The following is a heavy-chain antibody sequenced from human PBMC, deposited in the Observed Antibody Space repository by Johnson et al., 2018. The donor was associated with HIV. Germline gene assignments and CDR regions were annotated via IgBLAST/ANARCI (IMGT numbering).Heavy chain of an antibody. Sequence: VQLVESGGGLVQPGGSLRLSCAASGFTFSSYGMHWVRQAPGKGLEWVANIKQDGSEKYYVDSVKGRFTISRDNAKNSLYLQVHNLRVEDTAVYYCAKGVSIVVIKDLSGAFDIWGQGTMVTVSS. CDR1: GFTFSSYG. CDR2: IKQDGSEK. J-gene: IGHJ3*02. V-gene: IGHV3-7*01. D-gene: IGHD3-22*01. CDR3: AKGVSIVVIKDLSGAFDI.